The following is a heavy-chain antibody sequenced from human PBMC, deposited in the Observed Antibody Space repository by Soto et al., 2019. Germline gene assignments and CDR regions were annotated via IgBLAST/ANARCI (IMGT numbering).Heavy chain of an antibody. V-gene: IGHV3-30*18. J-gene: IGHJ6*03. D-gene: IGHD3-10*01. CDR3: AKSGNYGSGRPNYYYYYMDV. Sequence: PGGSRRLPCAASGFTFSSYGMHWVRQAPGKGLKWVAVISYDGSNKYYADSVKGRFTISRDNSKNTLYLQMNSLRAEDTAVYYCAKSGNYGSGRPNYYYYYMDVWGKGTTVSVSS. CDR2: ISYDGSNK. CDR1: GFTFSSYG.